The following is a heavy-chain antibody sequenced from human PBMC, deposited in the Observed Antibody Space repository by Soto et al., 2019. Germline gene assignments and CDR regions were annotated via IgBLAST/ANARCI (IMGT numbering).Heavy chain of an antibody. D-gene: IGHD1-26*01. CDR3: ARIVTGATRRDWFDP. V-gene: IGHV4-59*01. Sequence: SETLSLTCTVSGGSISSYYWSWIRQPPGKGLEWIGYIYYSGSTNYNPSLKSRVTISVDTSKNQFSLKLSSVTAADTAVYYCARIVTGATRRDWFDPWGQGTLVTVPQ. J-gene: IGHJ5*02. CDR2: IYYSGST. CDR1: GGSISSYY.